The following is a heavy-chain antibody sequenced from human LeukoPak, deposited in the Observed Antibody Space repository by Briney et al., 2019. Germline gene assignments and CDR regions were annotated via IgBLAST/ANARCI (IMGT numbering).Heavy chain of an antibody. Sequence: PGGSLRLSCAASGFTFSDYYMSWIRQAPGKGLEWISYISSSTYTNYADSVKGRFTISRDNAKNTLYLQMNSLRAEDTAVYYCARVIVVPAAMVYYYYGMDVWGQGTTVTVSS. J-gene: IGHJ6*02. V-gene: IGHV3-11*06. CDR1: GFTFSDYY. D-gene: IGHD2-2*01. CDR3: ARVIVVPAAMVYYYYGMDV. CDR2: ISSSTYT.